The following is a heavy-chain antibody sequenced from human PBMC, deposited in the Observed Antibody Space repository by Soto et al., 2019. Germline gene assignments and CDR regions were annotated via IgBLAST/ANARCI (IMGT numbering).Heavy chain of an antibody. CDR2: IKRDGSEK. V-gene: IGHV3-7*03. Sequence: LRLSCAASGFTFSNYWMNWVRQAPGKGLEWVANIKRDGSEKYYVDSVKGRFTISRDNAKNSLSLQMNSLRAEDTAVYYCWGAGPGGWGQGTLVTVSS. CDR3: WGAGPGG. J-gene: IGHJ4*02. D-gene: IGHD3-16*01. CDR1: GFTFSNYW.